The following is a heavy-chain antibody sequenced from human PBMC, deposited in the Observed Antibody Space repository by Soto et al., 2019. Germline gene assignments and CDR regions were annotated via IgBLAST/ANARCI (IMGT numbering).Heavy chain of an antibody. CDR1: GFTFSSYG. V-gene: IGHV3-30*18. D-gene: IGHD1-26*01. Sequence: QVQLVESGGGVVQPGRSLRLSCAASGFTFSSYGMHWVRQAPGKGLEWVEVISYDGSNKYYADSVKGRFTISRDNSKNTLYLQMNSLRAEDTAVYYCAKERGGSYPFDYWGQGTLVTVSS. CDR2: ISYDGSNK. J-gene: IGHJ4*02. CDR3: AKERGGSYPFDY.